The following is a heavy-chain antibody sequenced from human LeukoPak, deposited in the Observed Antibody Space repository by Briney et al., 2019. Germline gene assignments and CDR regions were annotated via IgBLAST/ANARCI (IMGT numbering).Heavy chain of an antibody. D-gene: IGHD6-13*01. CDR1: GGTFSSYA. Sequence: SVKVSCKASGGTFSSYAISWVRQAPGQGLEWMGRIIPIFGTANYARKFQGRVTITTDESTSTAYMELSSLRSEDTAVYYCARAGGEWSSSQIFNWFDPWGQGTLVTVSS. CDR2: IIPIFGTA. J-gene: IGHJ5*02. V-gene: IGHV1-69*05. CDR3: ARAGGEWSSSQIFNWFDP.